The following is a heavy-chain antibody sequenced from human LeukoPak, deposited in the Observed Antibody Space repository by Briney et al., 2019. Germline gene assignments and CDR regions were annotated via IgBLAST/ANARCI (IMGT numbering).Heavy chain of an antibody. J-gene: IGHJ4*02. D-gene: IGHD2-2*01. V-gene: IGHV4-34*01. CDR1: GGSFSGYY. Sequence: SETLSLTCAVYGGSFSGYYWSWIRQPPGKGLEWIGEINHSGSTNYNPPLKSRVTISVDTSKNQFSLKLSSVTAADTAVYYCARVLPAAMGIDYWGQGTLVTVSS. CDR3: ARVLPAAMGIDY. CDR2: INHSGST.